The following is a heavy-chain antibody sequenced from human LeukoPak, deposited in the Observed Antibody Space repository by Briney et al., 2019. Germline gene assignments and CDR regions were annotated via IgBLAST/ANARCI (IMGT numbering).Heavy chain of an antibody. CDR1: GFTFRIYW. V-gene: IGHV3-7*04. Sequence: PGGSLRLSCEASGFTFRIYWMSWVLQAPGKGLEWVANIKHDGSEKYYVDSVKGRFTISRDNAKNSLYLQMNSLRAEDTAVYYCARDYFYPMDVWGQGTTVTVSS. J-gene: IGHJ6*02. CDR3: ARDYFYPMDV. CDR2: IKHDGSEK.